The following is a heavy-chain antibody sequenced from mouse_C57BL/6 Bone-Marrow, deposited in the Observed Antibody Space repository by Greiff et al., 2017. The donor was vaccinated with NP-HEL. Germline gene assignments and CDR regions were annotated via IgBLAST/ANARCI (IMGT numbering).Heavy chain of an antibody. CDR1: GFTFSDFY. Sequence: EVKLVESGGGLVQSGRSLRLSCATSGFTFSDFYMEWVRQAPGKGLEWIAASRNKANDYTTEYSASVKGRFIVSRDTSQSILYLQMNALRAEDTAIYYCARDAEDYGSSYDWYFDVWGTGTTVTVSS. CDR2: SRNKANDYTT. J-gene: IGHJ1*03. V-gene: IGHV7-1*01. D-gene: IGHD1-1*01. CDR3: ARDAEDYGSSYDWYFDV.